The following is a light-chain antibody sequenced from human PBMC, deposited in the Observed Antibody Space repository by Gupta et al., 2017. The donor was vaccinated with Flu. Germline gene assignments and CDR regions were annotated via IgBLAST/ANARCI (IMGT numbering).Light chain of an antibody. J-gene: IGKJ1*01. CDR1: QSLGSN. CDR2: SAS. Sequence: PATLSVSPGERATLSCRASQSLGSNLAWYQQRPVQAPRLLIFSASTRATGLPARFSGSGSGTEFTLTITILQSEDFAIYYCQQFNFWPPTFGQGTKVEIK. V-gene: IGKV3-15*01. CDR3: QQFNFWPPT.